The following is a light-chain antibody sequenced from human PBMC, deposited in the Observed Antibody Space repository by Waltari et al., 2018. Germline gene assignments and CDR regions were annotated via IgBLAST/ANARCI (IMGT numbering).Light chain of an antibody. CDR2: WAS. J-gene: IGKJ3*01. V-gene: IGKV4-1*01. Sequence: DIVMTQSPDSLAVSLGERAIINCKSSQSVLYSANNRNHLAWYQQKPGQPPTLLIFWASTREAGVPGRFSGSGSGTDFTLTISSLQAEDVAVYYCQQYYSPFTFGPGTKVDIK. CDR1: QSVLYSANNRNH. CDR3: QQYYSPFT.